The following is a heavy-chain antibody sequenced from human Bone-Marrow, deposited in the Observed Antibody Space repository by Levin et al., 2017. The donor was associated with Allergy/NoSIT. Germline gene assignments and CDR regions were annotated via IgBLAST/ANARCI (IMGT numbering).Heavy chain of an antibody. V-gene: IGHV3-74*01. CDR1: GFTFTSYW. Sequence: PGGSLRLSCAASGFTFTSYWMHWVRQAPGKGLVWVSRINGDGSGTIYADSVKGRFTISRDNAENTLCLHMSSLRVEDTAVYYCARGGSGHGFDIWGQGTMVTVSS. CDR2: INGDGSGT. D-gene: IGHD3-16*01. CDR3: ARGGSGHGFDI. J-gene: IGHJ3*02.